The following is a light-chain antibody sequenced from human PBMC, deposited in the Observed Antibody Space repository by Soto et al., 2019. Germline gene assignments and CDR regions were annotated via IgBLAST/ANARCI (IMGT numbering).Light chain of an antibody. Sequence: EIVLTQSPATLSLSPGERATLSCRASQSVSGYLAWYQQKPGQAPRLLIYGASSRATGIPDRFSGSGSGTDFTLTISRLEPEDFAVYYCQQYGNLPQTFGQGTKVDIK. CDR1: QSVSGY. CDR2: GAS. V-gene: IGKV3-20*01. J-gene: IGKJ1*01. CDR3: QQYGNLPQT.